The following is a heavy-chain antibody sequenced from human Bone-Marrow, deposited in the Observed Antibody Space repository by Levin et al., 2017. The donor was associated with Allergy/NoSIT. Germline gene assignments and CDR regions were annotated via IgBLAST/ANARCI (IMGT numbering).Heavy chain of an antibody. CDR2: ISDDGGKT. D-gene: IGHD3-22*01. Sequence: LSLTCAASGFIFNNNGMHWVRQAPGKGLEWVAGISDDGGKTNYADSAKGRFTISRDNAKSRLHLHMNSLRPEDTAVYSFAKDRPGLSGYYAPIGYYYEFDSWGQGTLVTVSS. CDR1: GFIFNNNG. J-gene: IGHJ4*02. CDR3: AKDRPGLSGYYAPIGYYYEFDS. V-gene: IGHV3-30*18.